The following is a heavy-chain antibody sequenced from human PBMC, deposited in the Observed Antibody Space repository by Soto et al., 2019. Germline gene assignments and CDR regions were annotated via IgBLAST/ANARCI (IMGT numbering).Heavy chain of an antibody. CDR3: VHNVMVHTITGGHYFDY. J-gene: IGHJ4*02. D-gene: IGHD2-8*01. Sequence: QTVLNPTYSLPVTSTFSACSLSTNGVGVGWIRQPPGKPLEWLAVIYWNEDKRYSRSLKSRLSITKDTSKNQVVLTMTTREPVDTATYYCVHNVMVHTITGGHYFDYWGPGSLVTVSS. V-gene: IGHV2-5*01. CDR1: ACSLSTNGVG. CDR2: IYWNEDK.